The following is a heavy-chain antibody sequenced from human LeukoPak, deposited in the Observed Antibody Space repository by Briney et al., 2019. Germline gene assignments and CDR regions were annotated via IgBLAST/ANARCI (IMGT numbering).Heavy chain of an antibody. CDR3: ARAGWWELPRYAFDI. CDR1: GYTFSGYY. V-gene: IGHV1-2*02. Sequence: GASVKVSCKASGYTFSGYYMHWVRQAPGQGLEWMGWINPNSGGTNYAQKFQGRVTMTRDTSITTAYMELRSLRSDDTAVYYCARAGWWELPRYAFDIWGQGTMVTVSS. D-gene: IGHD1-26*01. J-gene: IGHJ3*02. CDR2: INPNSGGT.